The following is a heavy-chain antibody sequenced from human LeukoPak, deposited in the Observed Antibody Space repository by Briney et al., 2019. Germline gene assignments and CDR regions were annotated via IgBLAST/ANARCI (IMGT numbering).Heavy chain of an antibody. CDR1: GFTFSSYA. CDR3: AKDRGVHYYGSERGLYNWFDP. V-gene: IGHV3-23*01. J-gene: IGHJ5*02. D-gene: IGHD3-10*01. CDR2: ISGSGGST. Sequence: GGSLRLSCAASGFTFSSYAMSWVRQAPGKGLEWASAISGSGGSTYYADSVKGRITISRDNSKNTLYLQMNRLRAEDTAVYYCAKDRGVHYYGSERGLYNWFDPWGQGTLVTVSS.